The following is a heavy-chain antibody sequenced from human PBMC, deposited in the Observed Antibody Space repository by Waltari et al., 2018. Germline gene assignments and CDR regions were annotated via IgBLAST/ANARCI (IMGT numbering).Heavy chain of an antibody. D-gene: IGHD6-13*01. CDR1: GFTFISYA. J-gene: IGHJ4*02. CDR3: AKAGGIAAAEFQFDF. Sequence: EVQLLESGGGLVQPGGSLRLSCAASGFTFISYAMTWVRQAPGEGLELVSSISGPALTTFYADSVKGRFAVSRDNSKNTLYLQINGLRADDTAVYYCAKAGGIAAAEFQFDFWGRGTLVTVSS. CDR2: ISGPALTT. V-gene: IGHV3-23*01.